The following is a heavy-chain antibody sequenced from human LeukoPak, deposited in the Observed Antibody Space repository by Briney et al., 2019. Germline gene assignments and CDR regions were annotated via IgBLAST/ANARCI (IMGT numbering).Heavy chain of an antibody. CDR2: IKQDGGEK. CDR3: TRDWRNMAFDY. V-gene: IGHV3-7*01. D-gene: IGHD2/OR15-2a*01. J-gene: IGHJ4*02. CDR1: GFTFSNYW. Sequence: PGGSLRLSCAASGFTFSNYWMSWVRQAPGKGLEWVADIKQDGGEKYYVDSVKGRFTISRDNAKNTLYLQMNSLRAEDTAVYYCTRDWRNMAFDYWGQGTLVTVSS.